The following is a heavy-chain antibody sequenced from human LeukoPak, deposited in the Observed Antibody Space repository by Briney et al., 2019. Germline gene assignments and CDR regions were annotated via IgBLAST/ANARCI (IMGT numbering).Heavy chain of an antibody. CDR1: GFTFRNYD. Sequence: GGSLRLSCAASGFTFRNYDMSWVRRAPGKGLEWVSAIVSSSGGRAYYADSVRGRFTISRDNSNNTLYLQMNSLRAEDTAIYYCAKVGYCSGGSCFDAFDLWGQGTLVTVSS. J-gene: IGHJ3*01. D-gene: IGHD2-15*01. CDR2: IVSSSGGRA. CDR3: AKVGYCSGGSCFDAFDL. V-gene: IGHV3-23*01.